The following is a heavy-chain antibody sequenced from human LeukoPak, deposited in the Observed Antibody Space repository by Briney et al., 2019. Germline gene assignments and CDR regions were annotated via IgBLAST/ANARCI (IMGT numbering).Heavy chain of an antibody. CDR2: IYYSGST. D-gene: IGHD6-13*01. Sequence: SETLSLTCTVSGGSISSYYWSWIRQPPGKGLEWIGYIYYSGSTNYNPSLKSRVTISVDTSKNQFSLKLSSVTAADTAVYYCARVSHSSSWSQISYYFDYWGQGTLVTVSS. J-gene: IGHJ4*02. CDR1: GGSISSYY. V-gene: IGHV4-59*01. CDR3: ARVSHSSSWSQISYYFDY.